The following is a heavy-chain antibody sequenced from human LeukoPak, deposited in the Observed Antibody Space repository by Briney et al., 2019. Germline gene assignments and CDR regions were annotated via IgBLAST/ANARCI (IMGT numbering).Heavy chain of an antibody. CDR1: GFTFSSYA. D-gene: IGHD2-2*01. Sequence: PGGSLRLSCAASGFTFSSYAMSWVRQAPGKGLEWVSAISGSGGSTYYADSVKGRFTISRDNSKNTLYLQMNSLRAEDTAVYYCAKEGGYCSSTSCYALGNDAFDIWGQGTMVTVSS. V-gene: IGHV3-23*01. CDR2: ISGSGGST. CDR3: AKEGGYCSSTSCYALGNDAFDI. J-gene: IGHJ3*02.